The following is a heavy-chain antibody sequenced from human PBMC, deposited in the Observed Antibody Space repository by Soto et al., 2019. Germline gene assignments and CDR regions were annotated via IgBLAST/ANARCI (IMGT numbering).Heavy chain of an antibody. Sequence: EVQLVESGGGLVQPGRSLRLSCTASGFTFGDYAMSWFRQAPGKGLEWVGFIRSKAYGGTTEYAASVKGRFTISRDDSNKNHYLQKNSLETADTAVYYCTSLGPSYFPPGKDDWGKGTTVTVSS. CDR3: TSLGPSYFPPGKDD. CDR2: IRSKAYGGTT. J-gene: IGHJ6*04. D-gene: IGHD3-10*01. V-gene: IGHV3-49*03. CDR1: GFTFGDYA.